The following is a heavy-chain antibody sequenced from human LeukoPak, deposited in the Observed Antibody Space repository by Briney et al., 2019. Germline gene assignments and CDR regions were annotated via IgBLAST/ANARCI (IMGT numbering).Heavy chain of an antibody. V-gene: IGHV1-18*01. Sequence: ASVKVSCEASGYTFTSYGISWVRQAPGQGLEWMGWISAYNGNTNYAQKFQGRVTITRDTSASTAYMELSSLRSEDTAVYYCAREPTLLTGYVYWGQGTLVTVSS. CDR1: GYTFTSYG. J-gene: IGHJ4*02. CDR2: ISAYNGNT. D-gene: IGHD3-9*01. CDR3: AREPTLLTGYVY.